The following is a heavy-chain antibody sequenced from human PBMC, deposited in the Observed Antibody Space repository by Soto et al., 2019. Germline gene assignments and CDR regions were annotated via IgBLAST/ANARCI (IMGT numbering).Heavy chain of an antibody. V-gene: IGHV2-5*02. CDR2: IYWDDAK. CDR1: GISLTNSGVG. Sequence: QITLTESGPTLVKPTQTLTLTCTFSGISLTNSGVGVSWIRQPPGKALEWLAVIYWDDAKHFSPSQKSRLTITKDSTKIRVVLTMTNMDSVDTATYFCAQMDFDLYGMDVWGQGTTVIVSS. D-gene: IGHD3-9*01. CDR3: AQMDFDLYGMDV. J-gene: IGHJ6*02.